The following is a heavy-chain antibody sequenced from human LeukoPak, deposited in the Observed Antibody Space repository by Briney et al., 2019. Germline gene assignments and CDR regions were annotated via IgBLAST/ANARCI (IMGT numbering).Heavy chain of an antibody. CDR3: AKAALYHEVDTAMPFR. J-gene: IGHJ4*02. V-gene: IGHV3-23*01. CDR2: ISGSGGST. D-gene: IGHD5-18*01. CDR1: GFTFSSYA. Sequence: PGGSLRLSCAASGFTFSSYAMSWVRQAPGKGLEWVSAISGSGGSTYYADFVKGRFTISRDNSKNTLYLQTNSLRAEDTAVYYCAKAALYHEVDTAMPFRWGQGTLVTVSS.